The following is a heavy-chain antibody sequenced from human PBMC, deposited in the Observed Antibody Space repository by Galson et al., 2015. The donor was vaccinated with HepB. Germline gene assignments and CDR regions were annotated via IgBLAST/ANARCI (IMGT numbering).Heavy chain of an antibody. Sequence: SLRLSCAASGFTFSSYAMHWVRQAPGKGLGWVAVISYDGSNKYYADSVKGRFTISRDNSKNTLYLQMNSLRAEDTAVYYCARGGGRYYYDSSGYAKYFQHWGQGTLVTVSS. V-gene: IGHV3-30-3*01. CDR2: ISYDGSNK. D-gene: IGHD3-22*01. J-gene: IGHJ1*01. CDR3: ARGGGRYYYDSSGYAKYFQH. CDR1: GFTFSSYA.